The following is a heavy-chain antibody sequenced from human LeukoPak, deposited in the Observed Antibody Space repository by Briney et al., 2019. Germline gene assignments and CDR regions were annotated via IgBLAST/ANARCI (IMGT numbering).Heavy chain of an antibody. CDR2: ISSRSSTI. V-gene: IGHV3-48*01. CDR3: ASSGYLRDAFDV. D-gene: IGHD3-22*01. Sequence: GGSLRLSCAASGFKFSTFSMHWVRQAPGRGLEWVSYISSRSSTIYVADSVKGRFTISRDNARNSLYLQMSSLRAADTAVYYCASSGYLRDAFDVWGHGTLVTVSS. CDR1: GFKFSTFS. J-gene: IGHJ3*01.